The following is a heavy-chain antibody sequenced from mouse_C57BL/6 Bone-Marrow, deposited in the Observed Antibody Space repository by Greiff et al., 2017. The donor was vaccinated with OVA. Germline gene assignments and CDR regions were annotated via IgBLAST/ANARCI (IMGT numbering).Heavy chain of an antibody. V-gene: IGHV5-6*01. CDR3: ARSYYGSAY. J-gene: IGHJ3*01. Sequence: EVKVVESGGDLVKPGGSLKLSCAASGFTFSSYGMSWVRQTPDKRLEWVATISSGGSYTYYPDSVKGRFTISRDNAKNTLYLQMSSLKSEDTAMYYCARSYYGSAYWGQGTLVTVSA. D-gene: IGHD1-1*01. CDR2: ISSGGSYT. CDR1: GFTFSSYG.